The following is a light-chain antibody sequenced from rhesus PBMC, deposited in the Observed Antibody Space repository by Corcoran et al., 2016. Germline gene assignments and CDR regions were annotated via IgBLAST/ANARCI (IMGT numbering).Light chain of an antibody. CDR3: QQNDKSPYS. CDR2: RAT. CDR1: QGIRNW. Sequence: DIQMTQSPSSLSASVGDRVTITCRASQGIRNWLDWYQQKPGKAPKHLIYRATNLETGVPSRFSESGSGTDFTLTISSLQPEDIATYYCQQNDKSPYSFGQGTKVDIK. J-gene: IGKJ2*01. V-gene: IGKV1-69*01.